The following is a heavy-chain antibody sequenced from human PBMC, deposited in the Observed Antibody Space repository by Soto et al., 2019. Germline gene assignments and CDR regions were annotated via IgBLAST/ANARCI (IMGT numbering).Heavy chain of an antibody. Sequence: SGPTLVNPTQTLTLTCSFSGFSLNTVSMCVSWIRQTPGKALEWLALIDWEDEKFYSASLKTRLTISSDTSKNQVVLTMTNMNPADTGTYYCARLRVDTSRYHFDIWGLGTPVTVSS. D-gene: IGHD3-22*01. V-gene: IGHV2-70*12. CDR3: ARLRVDTSRYHFDI. CDR1: GFSLNTVSMC. CDR2: IDWEDEK. J-gene: IGHJ4*02.